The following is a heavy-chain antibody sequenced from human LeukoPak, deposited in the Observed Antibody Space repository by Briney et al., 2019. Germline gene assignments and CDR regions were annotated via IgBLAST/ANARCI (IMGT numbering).Heavy chain of an antibody. Sequence: PSETLSLTCAVYGGSFSGYYWSWIRQPPGKGLEWIGEINHSGSTNYNPSLKSRVTISVDTSKNQFSLKLSSVTAADTAVYYCARTTRPPITMVRGVPFDYWGQGTLVTVSS. CDR3: ARTTRPPITMVRGVPFDY. D-gene: IGHD3-10*01. CDR1: GGSFSGYY. CDR2: INHSGST. V-gene: IGHV4-34*01. J-gene: IGHJ4*02.